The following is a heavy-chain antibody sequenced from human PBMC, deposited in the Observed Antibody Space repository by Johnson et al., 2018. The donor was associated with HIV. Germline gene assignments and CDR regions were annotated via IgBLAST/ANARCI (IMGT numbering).Heavy chain of an antibody. CDR3: ASSWGNAFDI. CDR2: ISRSGSDI. Sequence: QEQLVVSGGGVVQPGRSLRLSCAASGFNFRDYYMNWIRQAPGKGLEWLSYISRSGSDIFYADSVKGRFTISRDNGKNSVFLQMNSLTAEDTAVYYCASSWGNAFDIWGQGTMVTVSS. V-gene: IGHV3-11*04. J-gene: IGHJ3*02. CDR1: GFNFRDYY. D-gene: IGHD7-27*01.